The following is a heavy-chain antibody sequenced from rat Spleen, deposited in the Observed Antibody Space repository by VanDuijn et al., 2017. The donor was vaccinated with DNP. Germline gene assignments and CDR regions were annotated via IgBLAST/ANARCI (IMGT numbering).Heavy chain of an antibody. V-gene: IGHV5-22*01. Sequence: EVQLVESGGGLVQPGRSMKVSCAASGFTFSKYGMAWVRQAPKKGLEWVASISYEGISTYYGASVKGRFTISRDNAKSTLYLQMNSLRSEDTATYYCARHILDGYNYVYWCFDFWGPGTMVTVSS. CDR2: ISYEGIST. CDR3: ARHILDGYNYVYWCFDF. CDR1: GFTFSKYG. D-gene: IGHD1-9*01. J-gene: IGHJ1*01.